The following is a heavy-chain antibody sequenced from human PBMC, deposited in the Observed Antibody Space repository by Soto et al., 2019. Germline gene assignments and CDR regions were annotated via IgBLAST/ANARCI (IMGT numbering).Heavy chain of an antibody. D-gene: IGHD3-22*01. CDR2: ISGTGVPT. CDR3: ARGGSGYVWFNEF. J-gene: IGHJ4*02. CDR1: GFTFSDYA. Sequence: EVQLLESGGGLVQPGGSLRLSCAASGFTFSDYAMSWVRQAPGKGLECLSLISGTGVPTLYAGSVKGRFSVSRDNSKNTLFLEMNDLRVDDTAIYYCARGGSGYVWFNEFWGQGTLVTVSS. V-gene: IGHV3-23*01.